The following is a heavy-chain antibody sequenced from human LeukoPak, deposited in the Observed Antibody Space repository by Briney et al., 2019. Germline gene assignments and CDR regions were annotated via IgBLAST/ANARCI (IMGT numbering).Heavy chain of an antibody. J-gene: IGHJ6*02. D-gene: IGHD3-9*01. CDR1: GGSISSGGYY. Sequence: SETLSLTCTVSGGSISSGGYYWSWIRQHPGKGLEWIGYIYYSGSTYYNPSLKSRVTISVDTSKNRFSLKLSSVTAADTAVYYCARDAPYYDILTGYYYYYGMDVWGQGTTVTVSS. CDR2: IYYSGST. V-gene: IGHV4-31*03. CDR3: ARDAPYYDILTGYYYYYGMDV.